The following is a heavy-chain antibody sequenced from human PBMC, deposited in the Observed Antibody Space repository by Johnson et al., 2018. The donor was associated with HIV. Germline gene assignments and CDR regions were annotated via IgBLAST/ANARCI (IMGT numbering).Heavy chain of an antibody. J-gene: IGHJ3*02. Sequence: QVQLVESGGGVVQPGGSLRLSCAASGFTFSNFGMHWVRQAPGKGLEWVTFIRYDGTNKYYADSVRGRFTISIDNSKNTLYLQMNSLRPEDTAVFYCAKEESGSFLAFDIWGQGTMVTVSS. V-gene: IGHV3-30*02. D-gene: IGHD1-26*01. CDR1: GFTFSNFG. CDR3: AKEESGSFLAFDI. CDR2: IRYDGTNK.